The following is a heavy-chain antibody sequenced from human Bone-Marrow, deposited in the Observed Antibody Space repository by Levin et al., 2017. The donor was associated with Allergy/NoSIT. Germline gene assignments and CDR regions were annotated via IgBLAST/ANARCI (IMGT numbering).Heavy chain of an antibody. CDR2: TYSGGKT. CDR3: ARAPSPGAN. CDR1: GFTVINNY. D-gene: IGHD2-8*02. J-gene: IGHJ4*02. V-gene: IGHV3-53*01. Sequence: GGSLRLSCAASGFTVINNYMSWVRQAPGKGLEGVAVTYSGGKTYYADSVKGRFTISRDNSNNTLYLQMNSLRAEDTAMYYCARAPSPGANWDQGTLVTVSS.